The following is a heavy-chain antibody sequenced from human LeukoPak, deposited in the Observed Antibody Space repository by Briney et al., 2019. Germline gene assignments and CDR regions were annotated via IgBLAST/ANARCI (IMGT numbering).Heavy chain of an antibody. D-gene: IGHD3-10*01. CDR1: GGSISSSSYY. V-gene: IGHV4-39*01. Sequence: SETLSLTCTVSGGSISSSSYYWGWIRQPPGKGLEWIGSIYYSGSTYYNPSLKSRVTISVDTSKNQFSLKPSSVTAADTAVYYCARRMVRGVINYWGQGTLVTVSS. CDR3: ARRMVRGVINY. CDR2: IYYSGST. J-gene: IGHJ4*02.